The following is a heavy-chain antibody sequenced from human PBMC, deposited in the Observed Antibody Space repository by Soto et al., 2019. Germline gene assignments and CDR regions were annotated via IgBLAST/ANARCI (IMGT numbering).Heavy chain of an antibody. CDR1: GGTFSSYT. V-gene: IGHV1-69*02. Sequence: QVQLVQSGAEVKKPGSSVKVSCKASGGTFSSYTISWVRQAPGQGLEWMGRIIPILGIANYAQKFQGRVTIPAEKYTSTAYMELSSLRSEDTAVYYCARHYGDYNGGYWGQGTLVTVSS. D-gene: IGHD4-17*01. CDR2: IIPILGIA. CDR3: ARHYGDYNGGY. J-gene: IGHJ4*02.